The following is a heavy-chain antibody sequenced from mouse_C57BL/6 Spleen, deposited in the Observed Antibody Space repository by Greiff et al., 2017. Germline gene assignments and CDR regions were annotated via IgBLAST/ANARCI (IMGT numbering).Heavy chain of an antibody. CDR1: GFTFTDYY. CDR3: ARYRYYGSSGYFDV. V-gene: IGHV7-3*01. D-gene: IGHD1-1*01. CDR2: IRNKANGYTS. Sequence: EVKVVESGGGLVQPGGSLSLSCAASGFTFTDYYMSWVSQPPGKALEWLGFIRNKANGYTSEYSASVKGRFTISRDNSQSILYLQMNALRAEDSATYYCARYRYYGSSGYFDVWGTGTTVTVSS. J-gene: IGHJ1*03.